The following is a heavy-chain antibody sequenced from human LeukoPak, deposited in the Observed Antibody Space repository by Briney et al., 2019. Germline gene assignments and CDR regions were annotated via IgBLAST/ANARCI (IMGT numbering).Heavy chain of an antibody. Sequence: SETLSLTCTVAGGSIRSYYWSWIRQPPGKGLEWIGYIFYSGSTSYNPSLKSRLTISADMSKNQFSLILSSVTAADTAVYYCARQNNRFDPWGQGTLVTVSS. V-gene: IGHV4-59*08. CDR3: ARQNNRFDP. J-gene: IGHJ5*02. CDR1: GGSIRSYY. CDR2: IFYSGST.